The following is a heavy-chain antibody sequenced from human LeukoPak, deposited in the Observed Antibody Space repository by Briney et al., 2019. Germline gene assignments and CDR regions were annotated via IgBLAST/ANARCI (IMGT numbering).Heavy chain of an antibody. CDR1: GGSISGYY. J-gene: IGHJ4*02. D-gene: IGHD6-19*01. Sequence: SETLSLTCTVSGGSISGYYLNWIRQPPGKGLEWIGYIHYSGSTNYNPSLKSRVSISVDTSKNQFSLRLSSVTAADTAVYYCAREGMSVAAFDYWGQGAQVTVSS. CDR3: AREGMSVAAFDY. V-gene: IGHV4-59*01. CDR2: IHYSGST.